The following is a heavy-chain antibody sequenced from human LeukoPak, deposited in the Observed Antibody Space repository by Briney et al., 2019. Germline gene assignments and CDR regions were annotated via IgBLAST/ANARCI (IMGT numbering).Heavy chain of an antibody. Sequence: SETLSLTCTVSGYSISSGFYWGWIRQPPGKGLEGIGNVYHGGSSYYNPSLKSRITISVDTSKNQFSLKLSSVTAADTAVYYCARTFYYGSGSYYYFDYWGQGTLVTVSS. V-gene: IGHV4-38-2*02. CDR1: GYSISSGFY. CDR2: VYHGGSS. D-gene: IGHD3-10*01. J-gene: IGHJ4*02. CDR3: ARTFYYGSGSYYYFDY.